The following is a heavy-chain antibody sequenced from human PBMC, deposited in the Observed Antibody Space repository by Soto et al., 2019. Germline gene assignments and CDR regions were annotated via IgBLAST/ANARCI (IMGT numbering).Heavy chain of an antibody. CDR1: GGSISSGDYY. D-gene: IGHD3-3*01. Sequence: SETLSLTCTVSGGSISSGDYYWGWIRQPPGKGLEWIGYIYYSGSTYYNPSLKSRVTISVDTSKNQFSLKLSSVTAADTAVYYCARDVLDSENYYYYGMDVWGQGTTVTVSS. V-gene: IGHV4-30-4*01. J-gene: IGHJ6*02. CDR3: ARDVLDSENYYYYGMDV. CDR2: IYYSGST.